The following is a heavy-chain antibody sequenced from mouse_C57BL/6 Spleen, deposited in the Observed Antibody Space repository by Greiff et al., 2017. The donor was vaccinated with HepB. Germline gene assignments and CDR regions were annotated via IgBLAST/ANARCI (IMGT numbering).Heavy chain of an antibody. Sequence: EVQLVESGGDLVKPGGSLKLSCAASGFTFSSYGMSWVRQTPDKRLEWVATISSGGSYTYYPDSVKGRFTISRDNPKNTLYLQMSSLKSEDTAMYYCARHEGAMDYWGQGTSVTVSS. CDR2: ISSGGSYT. J-gene: IGHJ4*01. CDR1: GFTFSSYG. V-gene: IGHV5-6*01. CDR3: ARHEGAMDY.